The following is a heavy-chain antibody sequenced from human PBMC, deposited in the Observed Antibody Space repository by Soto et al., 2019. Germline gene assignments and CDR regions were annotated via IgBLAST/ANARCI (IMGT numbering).Heavy chain of an antibody. CDR3: ARPLGYETVYYYYGMDV. V-gene: IGHV3-21*01. CDR1: GFTFSSYS. CDR2: ISSSSSYI. D-gene: IGHD5-12*01. Sequence: EVQLVESGGGLVKPGGSLRLSCAASGFTFSSYSMNWVRQAPGKGLEWVSSISSSSSYIYYADSVKGRFTISRDNAKNSLYLQMNSLRAEDTAVYYCARPLGYETVYYYYGMDVWGQGTTVTVSS. J-gene: IGHJ6*02.